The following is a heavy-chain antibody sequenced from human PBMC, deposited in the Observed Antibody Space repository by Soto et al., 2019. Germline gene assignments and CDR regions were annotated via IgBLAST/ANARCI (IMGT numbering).Heavy chain of an antibody. V-gene: IGHV1-69*13. CDR2: IIPIFGTA. CDR1: GGTFSSYA. J-gene: IGHJ6*02. Sequence: SVKVSCKASGGTFSSYAISWVRQAPGQGLEWMGGIIPIFGTANYAQKFRGRVTITADESTSTAYMQLRSLRSEDTAVYYCARAXDTAMVMRYYYYYGMDVWGQGTTVTVSS. CDR3: ARAXDTAMVMRYYYYYGMDV. D-gene: IGHD5-18*01.